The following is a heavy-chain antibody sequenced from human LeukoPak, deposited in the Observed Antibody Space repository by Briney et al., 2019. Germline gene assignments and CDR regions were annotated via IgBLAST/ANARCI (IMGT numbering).Heavy chain of an antibody. J-gene: IGHJ4*02. Sequence: GASVKVSCKASGYTFTDYYMHWVRQAPAQGLEWMVWINPNSGGTNYAPKFQGRVTVTRDTSMRTAYMELTRLRSDDTAVYYCARKAMAAPAIPFDYWGQGTLVTVSS. CDR2: INPNSGGT. D-gene: IGHD2-2*02. CDR3: ARKAMAAPAIPFDY. V-gene: IGHV1-2*02. CDR1: GYTFTDYY.